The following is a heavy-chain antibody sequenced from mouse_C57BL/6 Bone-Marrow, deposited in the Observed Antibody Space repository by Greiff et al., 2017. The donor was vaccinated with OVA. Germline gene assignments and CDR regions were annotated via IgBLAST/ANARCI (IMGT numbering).Heavy chain of an antibody. CDR3: ACYSNYGSRIDV. CDR2: INSDGGST. D-gene: IGHD2-5*01. J-gene: IGHJ1*03. CDR1: EYEFPSHD. Sequence: EVMLVESGGGLVQPGESLKLSCESNEYEFPSHDMSWVRKTPEKRLELVAAINSDGGSTYYPDTMEGRFIISRDNTKKTLYLQMSSLRSEDTALYYCACYSNYGSRIDVWGTGTTVTVSS. V-gene: IGHV5-2*01.